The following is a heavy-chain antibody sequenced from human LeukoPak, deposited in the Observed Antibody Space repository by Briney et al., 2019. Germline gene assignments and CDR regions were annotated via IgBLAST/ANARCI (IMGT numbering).Heavy chain of an antibody. J-gene: IGHJ4*02. CDR3: ARFIAAAGFDY. CDR2: IYYSGST. Sequence: PSETLSLTCTVSGGSISSYYWSWIRQPPGKGLEWIGYIYYSGSTNYNPSLKSRVTISVDTSKNQFSLKLSSVTAADTAVYYCARFIAAAGFDYWGQGTLATVSS. CDR1: GGSISSYY. D-gene: IGHD6-13*01. V-gene: IGHV4-59*01.